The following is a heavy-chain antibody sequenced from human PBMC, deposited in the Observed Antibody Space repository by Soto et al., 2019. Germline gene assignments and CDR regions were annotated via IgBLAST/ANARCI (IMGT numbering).Heavy chain of an antibody. D-gene: IGHD3-10*01. CDR1: GSTFSSYA. J-gene: IGHJ6*02. Sequence: QVQLVQSGAEVKKPGSSVKVSCKASGSTFSSYAISWVRQAPGQGLEWMGGIIPIFGTANYAQKFQGRVTITADESTSTAYMELSSLRSEDTAVYYCASDTEMVRGVIIPNYYYYYGMDVWGQGTTVTVSS. CDR2: IIPIFGTA. V-gene: IGHV1-69*01. CDR3: ASDTEMVRGVIIPNYYYYYGMDV.